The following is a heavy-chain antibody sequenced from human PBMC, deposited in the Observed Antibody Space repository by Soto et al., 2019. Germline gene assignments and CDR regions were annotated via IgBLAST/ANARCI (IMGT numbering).Heavy chain of an antibody. Sequence: EVQLLESGGDLVQPGGSLRLSCEASGFTFSNYAMSWVRQAPGKGLEWVTGISARGGTTYYVDSVKGRFTISRDNSKNTLYLQMTALRDEDRAVYYCAKDRGFGAGHGMDVWGQGTTVTVSS. D-gene: IGHD3-10*01. CDR1: GFTFSNYA. J-gene: IGHJ6*02. V-gene: IGHV3-23*01. CDR3: AKDRGFGAGHGMDV. CDR2: ISARGGTT.